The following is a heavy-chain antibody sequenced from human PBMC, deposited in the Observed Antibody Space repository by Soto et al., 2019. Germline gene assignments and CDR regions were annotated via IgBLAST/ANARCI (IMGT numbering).Heavy chain of an antibody. Sequence: GGSLRLSCAASGFTFSRYWMHWVRQAPGKGMVWVSRMNEDGGTTDYADSVKGRFTISRDNAKNTLYLQMNSLRVEDTAVYYCASDLSGRADGWGQGTTVAVSS. J-gene: IGHJ6*02. V-gene: IGHV3-74*01. CDR2: MNEDGGTT. CDR1: GFTFSRYW. D-gene: IGHD3-10*01. CDR3: ASDLSGRADG.